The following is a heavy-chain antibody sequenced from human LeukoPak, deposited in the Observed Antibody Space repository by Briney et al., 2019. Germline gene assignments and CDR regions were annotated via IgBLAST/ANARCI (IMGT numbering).Heavy chain of an antibody. D-gene: IGHD5-24*01. V-gene: IGHV4-34*01. CDR1: GGSLRSYY. J-gene: IGHJ4*02. Sequence: SETLSLTCAVYGGSLRSYYWSWIRQSPGKGLEWNGEITHAGTTTYNPSLKSRLPISMDTSKRQFSLRLTSVTAADTAIYYCARVGGWLQLKRWGFDSWGQGTPVTVSS. CDR2: ITHAGTT. CDR3: ARVGGWLQLKRWGFDS.